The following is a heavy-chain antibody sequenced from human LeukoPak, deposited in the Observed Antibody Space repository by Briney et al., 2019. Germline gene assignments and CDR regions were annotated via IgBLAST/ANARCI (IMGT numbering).Heavy chain of an antibody. CDR2: IYYSGST. D-gene: IGHD3-10*01. Sequence: SETLSLTCTVSGGSISSYYWSWIRQPPGKGLEWIGYIYYSGSTNYNPSLKSRVTISVDTSKNQFSLKLSSVTAADTAVHYCARLGRRVRGLDYWGQGTLVTVSS. CDR3: ARLGRRVRGLDY. V-gene: IGHV4-59*01. J-gene: IGHJ4*02. CDR1: GGSISSYY.